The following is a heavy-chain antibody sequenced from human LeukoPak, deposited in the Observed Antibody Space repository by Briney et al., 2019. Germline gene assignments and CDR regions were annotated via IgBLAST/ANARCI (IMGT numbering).Heavy chain of an antibody. CDR2: INQDGGEK. CDR3: AKSKEDCCGSFDP. Sequence: GGSLRLSCAASGFTFSSHWMSWVRQAPGKGLEWVAHINQDGGEKYYVDSVKGRFTISRDNAKNSLYLQMNSLRVEDTTVYYCAKSKEDCCGSFDPWGQGTLVTVSS. CDR1: GFTFSSHW. D-gene: IGHD2-15*01. V-gene: IGHV3-7*01. J-gene: IGHJ5*02.